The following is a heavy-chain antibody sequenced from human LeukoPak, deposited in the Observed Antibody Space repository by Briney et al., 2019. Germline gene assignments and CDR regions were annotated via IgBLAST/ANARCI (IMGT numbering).Heavy chain of an antibody. CDR2: IYYSGST. Sequence: PSETLSLTCTVSGGSISNRSYYWSWIRQHPGKGLEWIGYIYYSGSTYYNPSLKSRVTISVDTSKNQFSLKLSSVTAADTAVYYCAREAPYPKGEYAFDIWGQGTMVTVSS. D-gene: IGHD3-16*01. CDR3: AREAPYPKGEYAFDI. CDR1: GGSISNRSYY. J-gene: IGHJ3*02. V-gene: IGHV4-31*03.